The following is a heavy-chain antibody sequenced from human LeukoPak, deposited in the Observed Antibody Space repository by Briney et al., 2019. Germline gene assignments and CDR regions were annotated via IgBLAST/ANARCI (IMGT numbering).Heavy chain of an antibody. J-gene: IGHJ4*02. Sequence: GESLKTSCKGSGYSFTNYWIGWVRQMPGKGLEWMGIIYPGDSDTRNSPSFQGQVTISADKSISTAYLQWSSLKASDTAMYYCARHPSGRQLANFDYWGQGTLVTVSS. V-gene: IGHV5-51*01. CDR3: ARHPSGRQLANFDY. D-gene: IGHD6-13*01. CDR1: GYSFTNYW. CDR2: IYPGDSDT.